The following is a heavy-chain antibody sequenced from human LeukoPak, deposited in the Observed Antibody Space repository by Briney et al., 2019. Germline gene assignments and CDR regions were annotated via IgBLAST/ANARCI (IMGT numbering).Heavy chain of an antibody. V-gene: IGHV4-59*01. CDR3: ARDQLRYFDWLDNYYYMDV. J-gene: IGHJ6*03. D-gene: IGHD3-9*01. CDR1: GGSIRGYY. CDR2: IYSSGST. Sequence: PSETLSLTCNVSGGSIRGYYWSWIRQPPGKGLEWIGYIYSSGSTNYNPSLKSRVTMSVDTSENQFSLKVSSETAADTAVYYCARDQLRYFDWLDNYYYMDVWGKGTTVTVSS.